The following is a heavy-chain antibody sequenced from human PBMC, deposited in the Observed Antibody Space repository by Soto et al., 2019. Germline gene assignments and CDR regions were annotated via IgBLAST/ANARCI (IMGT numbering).Heavy chain of an antibody. D-gene: IGHD1-7*01. CDR2: ISYDGSNK. J-gene: IGHJ4*02. Sequence: VQLVESGGGVVQPGRSLRLSCAASGFTFSIYGMHWVRQAPGKGLEWVAVISYDGSNKYYADSVKGRFTISRDNSKNTLYLQMNSLRAEDTAVYYCAKARNSYNWNYYYFDYWGQGTLVTVSS. CDR3: AKARNSYNWNYYYFDY. V-gene: IGHV3-30*18. CDR1: GFTFSIYG.